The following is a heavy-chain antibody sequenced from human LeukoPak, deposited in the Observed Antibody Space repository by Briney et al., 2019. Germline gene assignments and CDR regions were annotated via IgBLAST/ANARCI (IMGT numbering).Heavy chain of an antibody. D-gene: IGHD3-10*01. Sequence: QAGGSLRLSCAASGFTFSSYWMHWVRQAPGKGLVWVSRINTDGSSTSYADSVKGRFTISRDNAKNTLYLQMNSLRAEDTAVYYCAKGFRWFGELLYWDAFDIRGQGTMVTVSS. CDR3: AKGFRWFGELLYWDAFDI. CDR1: GFTFSSYW. J-gene: IGHJ3*02. CDR2: INTDGSST. V-gene: IGHV3-74*01.